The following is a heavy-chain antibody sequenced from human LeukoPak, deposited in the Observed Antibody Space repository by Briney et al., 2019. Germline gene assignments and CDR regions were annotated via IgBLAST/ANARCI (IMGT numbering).Heavy chain of an antibody. CDR1: GFTFSTYA. CDR2: ITNSGGST. J-gene: IGHJ3*02. Sequence: PGGSLRLSCAASGFTFSTYAMTWVRQAPGKGLEWVSAITNSGGSTYYADSVKGRFTISRDNSKNTLYLQMNSLRAEDTAVYYCAKGGGSGWTNDAFDIWGQGTMVTVSS. V-gene: IGHV3-23*01. CDR3: AKGGGSGWTNDAFDI. D-gene: IGHD6-19*01.